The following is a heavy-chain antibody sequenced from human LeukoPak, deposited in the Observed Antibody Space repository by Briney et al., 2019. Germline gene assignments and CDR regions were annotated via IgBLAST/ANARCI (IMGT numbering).Heavy chain of an antibody. CDR3: ARTRRDGYNHRGLWLD. D-gene: IGHD5-24*01. J-gene: IGHJ4*02. Sequence: SETLSLTCTVSGGSISSYYWSWIRRPPGKGLEWIGYIYYSGSTNYNTSLKSRVTISVDTSKNQFSLKLSSVTAADTAVYYCARTRRDGYNHRGLWLDWGQGTLVTVSS. CDR2: IYYSGST. CDR1: GGSISSYY. V-gene: IGHV4-59*01.